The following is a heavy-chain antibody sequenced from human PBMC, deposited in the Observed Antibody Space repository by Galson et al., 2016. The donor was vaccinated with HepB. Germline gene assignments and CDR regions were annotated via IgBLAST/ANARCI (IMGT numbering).Heavy chain of an antibody. CDR2: IDPSDSYT. CDR1: GYNFTSYW. Sequence: QSGAEVKKPGESLRISCKGSGYNFTSYWISWVRQMPGKGLEWMGRIDPSDSYTKYSPSFQGHVTISADKSISTAYLQWSSLKASDTAMYYCARHALLQFSGRHYYYYGMDVWGQGTTFTVSS. V-gene: IGHV5-10-1*01. J-gene: IGHJ6*02. CDR3: ARHALLQFSGRHYYYYGMDV. D-gene: IGHD2-2*01.